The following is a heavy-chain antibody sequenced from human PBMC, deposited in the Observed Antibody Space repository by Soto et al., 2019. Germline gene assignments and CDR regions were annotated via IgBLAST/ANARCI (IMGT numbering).Heavy chain of an antibody. CDR3: ARAVAVPADFEY. J-gene: IGHJ4*02. CDR1: GYTFTTYA. Sequence: QVQLVQSGAEEKKPGASVRVSCKASGYTFTTYAMHWVRQAPGQRLEWMGWINAGNGNTEHSQKFQGRVTITRDTSASTAYKELSSLRAEDTAVYYCARAVAVPADFEYWGQGTLVSVSS. CDR2: INAGNGNT. V-gene: IGHV1-3*05. D-gene: IGHD6-19*01.